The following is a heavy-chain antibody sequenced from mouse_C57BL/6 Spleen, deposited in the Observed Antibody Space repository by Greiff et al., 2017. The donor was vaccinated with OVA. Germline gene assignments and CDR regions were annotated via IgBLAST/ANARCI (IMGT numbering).Heavy chain of an antibody. CDR2: IDPETGGT. CDR1: GYTFTDYE. D-gene: IGHD1-1*01. J-gene: IGHJ2*01. V-gene: IGHV1-15*01. Sequence: LVESGAELVRPGASVTLSCKASGYTFTDYEMHWVQQTPVHGLEWIGAIDPETGGTAYNQKFKGKAILTADKSSSTAYMELRSLTSEDSAVYCCTVCYGTQWGKGTTLTVSS. CDR3: TVCYGTQ.